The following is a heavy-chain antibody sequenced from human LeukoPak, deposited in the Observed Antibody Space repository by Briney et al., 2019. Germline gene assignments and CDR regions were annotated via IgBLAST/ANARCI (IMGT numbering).Heavy chain of an antibody. Sequence: PGGSLRLSCAASGFTFSSYAMSWVRQAPGKGLEWVSAISGIGGSTYYADSVKVRFTISRDNSKNTLYLQMNSMRAEDTAVYYCAKGGPAARLFDYWGQGTLVTVSS. CDR1: GFTFSSYA. CDR3: AKGGPAARLFDY. J-gene: IGHJ4*02. D-gene: IGHD6-6*01. V-gene: IGHV3-23*01. CDR2: ISGIGGST.